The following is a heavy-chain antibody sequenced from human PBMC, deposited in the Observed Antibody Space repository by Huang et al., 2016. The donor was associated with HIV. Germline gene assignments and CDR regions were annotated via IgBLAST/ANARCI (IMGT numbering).Heavy chain of an antibody. Sequence: QVQLVQSGAEVQNPGSSVKVSCRSSGGNFNNTFINWARRAPGQGLEWMGVISPSCNKPTYAPKFKGRVTRSADESTSTAYMELRSLRSEDTAVYYCAKSPLERRPTFWGQGTQVIVSS. V-gene: IGHV1-69*12. CDR3: AKSPLERRPTF. CDR1: GGNFNNTF. J-gene: IGHJ4*02. CDR2: ISPSCNKP.